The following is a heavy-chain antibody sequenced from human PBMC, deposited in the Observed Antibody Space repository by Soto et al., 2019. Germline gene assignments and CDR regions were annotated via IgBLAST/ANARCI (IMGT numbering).Heavy chain of an antibody. CDR3: ARREGFWSGPYYYYGMDV. CDR2: ISYDGSNK. V-gene: IGHV3-30-3*01. D-gene: IGHD3-3*01. CDR1: GFTFSYYA. J-gene: IGHJ6*02. Sequence: QVQLVESGGGVVKPGRSLRLSSAASGFTFSYYAMHWVRKAPGKGLEGVAAISYDGSNKYYADSVKGRFTISRDNSKNTLYLQMNSLRAEDTAVYNCARREGFWSGPYYYYGMDVWGQGTTVTVSS.